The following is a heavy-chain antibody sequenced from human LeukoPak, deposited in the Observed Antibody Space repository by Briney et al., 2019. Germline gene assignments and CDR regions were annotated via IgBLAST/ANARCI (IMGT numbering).Heavy chain of an antibody. CDR1: GGSISSYY. V-gene: IGHV4-4*07. CDR2: IYTSGST. Sequence: PSETLSLTCTVSGGSISSYYWSWIRQPAGKGLEWIGRIYTSGSTNYNPSLKSRVTMSVDTSKNQFSLKLSSVTAADTAVYYCAGTYYYGSGSLGCFDYWGQGTLVTVSS. D-gene: IGHD3-10*01. CDR3: AGTYYYGSGSLGCFDY. J-gene: IGHJ4*02.